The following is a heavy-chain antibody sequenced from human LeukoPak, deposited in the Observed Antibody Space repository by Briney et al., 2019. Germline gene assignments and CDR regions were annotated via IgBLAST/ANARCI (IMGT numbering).Heavy chain of an antibody. CDR2: IRYDGSNK. D-gene: IGHD2-2*01. CDR3: AKDLRDIVVVPAVGGFDY. V-gene: IGHV3-30*02. CDR1: GFTFSSYG. Sequence: GGSLRLSRAASGFTFSSYGMHWVRQAPGKGLEWVAFIRYDGSNKYYADSVKGRFTISRDNSKNTLYLQMNSLRAEDTAVYYCAKDLRDIVVVPAVGGFDYWGQGTLVAVSS. J-gene: IGHJ4*02.